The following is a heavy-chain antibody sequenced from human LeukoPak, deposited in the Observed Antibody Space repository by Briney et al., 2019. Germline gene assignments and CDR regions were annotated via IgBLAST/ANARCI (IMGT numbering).Heavy chain of an antibody. CDR1: NDSISSGDYY. CDR3: ARLGRDYYGSGSYLSAGPFDY. CDR2: IFHRGGT. V-gene: IGHV4-30-4*01. Sequence: SETLSLTCTVSNDSISSGDYYWNWIRQPPGKGLEWIGYIFHRGGTSYNPSLKSRILFSVDTSQNQFSLKLNSVTAADTAVYYCARLGRDYYGSGSYLSAGPFDYWGQGTLVTVSS. D-gene: IGHD3-10*01. J-gene: IGHJ4*02.